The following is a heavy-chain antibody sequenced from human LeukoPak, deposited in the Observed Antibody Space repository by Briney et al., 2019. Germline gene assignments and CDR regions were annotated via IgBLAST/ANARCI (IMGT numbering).Heavy chain of an antibody. V-gene: IGHV3-21*06. J-gene: IGHJ4*02. D-gene: IGHD1-14*01. Sequence: KAGGSLRLSCTASGLTFSTSGFNWVRQAPGKGLEWVASIGPTGSDRYHADSIKGRFTISRDNANNFLYLQMNSLRAEDTAVYYCATETNGPHYDYWGQGTLLTVSS. CDR2: IGPTGSDR. CDR3: ATETNGPHYDY. CDR1: GLTFSTSG.